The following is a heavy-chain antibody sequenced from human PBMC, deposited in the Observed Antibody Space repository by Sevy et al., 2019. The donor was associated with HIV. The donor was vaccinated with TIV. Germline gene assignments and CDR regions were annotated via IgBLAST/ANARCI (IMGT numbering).Heavy chain of an antibody. D-gene: IGHD2-15*01. CDR2: INHSGST. V-gene: IGHV4-34*01. CDR1: GGSFSGYY. CDR3: ARGPGVVVVAATPNYYGMDV. Sequence: SETLSLTCAVYGGSFSGYYWSWIRQPPGKGLEWIGEINHSGSTNYNPSLKSRVTISVDTSKNQLSLKLSPVTAADTAVYYCARGPGVVVVAATPNYYGMDVWGQGTTVTVSS. J-gene: IGHJ6*02.